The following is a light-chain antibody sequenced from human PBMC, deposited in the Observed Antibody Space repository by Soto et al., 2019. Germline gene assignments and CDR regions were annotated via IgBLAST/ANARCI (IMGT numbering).Light chain of an antibody. Sequence: QSALTQPASVSGSPGQSITISCTGTSSDVGGYNYVSWDQQHPGEAPKLMIYEVSNEPSGVSNRFSGSKSGDTASLTISGLQAEAEAAYYCSSYTSSDTYVFGTGTKGTVL. CDR1: SSDVGGYNY. V-gene: IGLV2-14*01. CDR2: EVS. CDR3: SSYTSSDTYV. J-gene: IGLJ1*01.